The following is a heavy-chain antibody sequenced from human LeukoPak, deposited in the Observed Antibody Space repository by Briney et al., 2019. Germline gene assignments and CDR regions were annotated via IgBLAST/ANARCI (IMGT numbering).Heavy chain of an antibody. Sequence: PGGSLRLSCAASGFAFSSYAMSWVRQTPGKGLEWVSAISGGGGSTYYADSVKGRFTISRDNSKNTLYLQMNSLRAEDTAVYYCAKDKRGGPYGVDYWGQGTLATVSS. CDR1: GFAFSSYA. J-gene: IGHJ4*02. CDR3: AKDKRGGPYGVDY. D-gene: IGHD2-8*01. V-gene: IGHV3-23*01. CDR2: ISGGGGST.